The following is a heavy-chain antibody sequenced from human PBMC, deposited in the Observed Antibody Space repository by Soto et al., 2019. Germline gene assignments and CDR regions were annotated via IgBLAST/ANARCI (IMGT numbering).Heavy chain of an antibody. CDR2: IYYSGST. D-gene: IGHD2-21*01. CDR3: ATIRVMAGAFDI. J-gene: IGHJ3*02. V-gene: IGHV4-31*03. CDR1: GGSISSGGYY. Sequence: PSETLSLTCTVSGGSISSGGYYWSWIRQHPGKGLEWIGYIYYSGSTYYNPSLKRRVTISVDTSKNQFSLKLSSVAAADTAVYYCATIRVMAGAFDIWGQGTMVTVSS.